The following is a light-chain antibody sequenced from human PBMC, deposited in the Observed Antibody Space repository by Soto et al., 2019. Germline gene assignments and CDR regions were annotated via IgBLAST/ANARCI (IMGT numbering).Light chain of an antibody. CDR1: QSASNY. Sequence: EIVMTQSPATLSVSPGEGATLSCRASQSASNYLAWYQRKPGQVPRLLIYGASTRATDIPARFSGSGSGTEFTLTISSLQSEDFAVYYCQQYNSWPPTFGQGTKVDNK. CDR3: QQYNSWPPT. CDR2: GAS. J-gene: IGKJ1*01. V-gene: IGKV3-15*01.